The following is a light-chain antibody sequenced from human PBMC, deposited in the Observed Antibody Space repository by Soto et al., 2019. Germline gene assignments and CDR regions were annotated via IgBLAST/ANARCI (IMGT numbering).Light chain of an antibody. Sequence: QSALTQPPSSSGSPGQSVTISCTGTSSDVGGYNYVSWYQQYPGRAPKRMIYEVTKRPSGVPDRFSGSKSGNTASLTVSGLQAEDEADYYCSSYAASNNCYFVFGGGTKRTVL. CDR3: SSYAASNNCYFV. V-gene: IGLV2-8*01. J-gene: IGLJ3*02. CDR2: EVT. CDR1: SSDVGGYNY.